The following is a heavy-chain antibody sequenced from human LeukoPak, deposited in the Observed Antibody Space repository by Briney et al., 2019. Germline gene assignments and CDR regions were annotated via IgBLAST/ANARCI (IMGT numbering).Heavy chain of an antibody. CDR1: GFTFSSYA. Sequence: GGSLRLSCAASGFTFSSYAMHWVRQAPGKGLEWVAVISYDGSNKYYADSVKGRFTISRDNSKNTLYLQMNSLRAEDTAVYYCAREAAMVNFDYGGQGTLVTVSA. J-gene: IGHJ4*02. D-gene: IGHD5-18*01. CDR2: ISYDGSNK. V-gene: IGHV3-30*04. CDR3: AREAAMVNFDY.